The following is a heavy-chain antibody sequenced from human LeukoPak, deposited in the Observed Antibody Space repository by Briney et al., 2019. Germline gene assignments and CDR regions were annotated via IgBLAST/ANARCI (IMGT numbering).Heavy chain of an antibody. D-gene: IGHD1-26*01. Sequence: TGGSLRLSCVASGFTFNSYNINWVRQAPGKGLEWVATISGIGCRTFHADSVKGRFTISRDNSMNTLFLQMNSLRIDVTAVYYCARDLLPLGGTLGNWFDPWGQGTLVTVSS. CDR1: GFTFNSYN. J-gene: IGHJ5*02. CDR3: ARDLLPLGGTLGNWFDP. V-gene: IGHV3-23*01. CDR2: ISGIGCRT.